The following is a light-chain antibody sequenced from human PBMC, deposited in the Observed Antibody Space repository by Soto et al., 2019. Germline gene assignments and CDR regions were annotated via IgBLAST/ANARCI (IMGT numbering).Light chain of an antibody. CDR3: SSYTSRSTLYV. CDR2: EGT. V-gene: IGLV2-14*02. J-gene: IGLJ1*01. Sequence: QSALTQPASVSGSPGQSITISCTGTSSDVGNYNLVSWYQQHPGKAPKLMIFEGTKRPSGVSNRFSGSKSGNTASLTISGLQADDEGYYYCSSYTSRSTLYVFGTGTKLTVL. CDR1: SSDVGNYNL.